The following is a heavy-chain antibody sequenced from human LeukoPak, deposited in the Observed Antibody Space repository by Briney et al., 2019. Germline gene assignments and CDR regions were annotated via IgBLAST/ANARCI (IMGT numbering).Heavy chain of an antibody. D-gene: IGHD3-22*01. J-gene: IGHJ6*02. Sequence: GGSLRLSCAASGFTFSSYAMSWVRQAPGKGLEWVSAISGSGGSTYYADSVKGRFTISRDNSKNTLYLQMNSLRAEDTAVYYCAKADSSGYYPYYYYGMDGWGQGTTVTVSS. CDR2: ISGSGGST. CDR3: AKADSSGYYPYYYYGMDG. V-gene: IGHV3-23*01. CDR1: GFTFSSYA.